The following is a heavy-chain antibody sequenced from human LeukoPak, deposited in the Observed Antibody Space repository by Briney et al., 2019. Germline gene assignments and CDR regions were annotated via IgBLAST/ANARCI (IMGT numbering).Heavy chain of an antibody. V-gene: IGHV4-39*01. J-gene: IGHJ2*01. CDR2: IYYSGST. D-gene: IGHD2-2*01. CDR1: GGSISSSSYY. Sequence: SETLSLTCSVSGGSISSSSYYWGWIRQPPGKGLEWIGSIYYSGSTYYNPSLKSRVTISVDTSKNQFSLKLSSVTAADTAVYYCARWSAAARYFDLWGRGTLVTVSS. CDR3: ARWSAAARYFDL.